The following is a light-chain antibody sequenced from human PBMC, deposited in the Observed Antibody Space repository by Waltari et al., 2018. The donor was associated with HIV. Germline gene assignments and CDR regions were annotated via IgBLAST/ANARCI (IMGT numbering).Light chain of an antibody. CDR3: QQLNSYPVT. Sequence: DIQLTQSPSFLSASIGDRVTITCRASQDSSSYLAWYQQKPGKAPKVLIYAVSTLQSGVPSRFSGSGSGTEFTLTITSLQAEDFATYYCQQLNSYPVTFGQGTKVVIK. J-gene: IGKJ1*01. CDR2: AVS. V-gene: IGKV1-9*01. CDR1: QDSSSY.